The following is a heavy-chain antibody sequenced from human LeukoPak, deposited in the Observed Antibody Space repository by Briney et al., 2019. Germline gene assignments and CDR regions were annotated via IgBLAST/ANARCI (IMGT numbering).Heavy chain of an antibody. J-gene: IGHJ4*02. CDR1: GYTFTSYY. CDR3: ARDLGGYTHFDY. D-gene: IGHD1-1*01. Sequence: ASVKVSCKASGYTFTSYYMHWVRQAPGQGLEWMGIINPSGGSTSYAQKFQGRVTTTRDTSTSTVYMELSSLRSEDTAVYYCARDLGGYTHFDYWGQGTLVTVSS. V-gene: IGHV1-46*01. CDR2: INPSGGST.